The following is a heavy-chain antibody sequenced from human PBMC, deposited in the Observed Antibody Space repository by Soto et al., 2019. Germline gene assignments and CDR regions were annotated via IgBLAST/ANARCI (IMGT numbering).Heavy chain of an antibody. CDR1: VFTFINAW. V-gene: IGHV3-15*01. J-gene: IGHJ6*02. Sequence: GWSLRLSCASSVFTFINAWMSWVHQAPGKGLEWVGRIKSKTDGGTTDYAAPVKGRFTISRDDSKNTLYLQMNSLKTEDTAVYYCAHGTVVVVAATSYYGMDVWGQGTTVTVSS. CDR3: AHGTVVVVAATSYYGMDV. D-gene: IGHD2-15*01. CDR2: IKSKTDGGTT.